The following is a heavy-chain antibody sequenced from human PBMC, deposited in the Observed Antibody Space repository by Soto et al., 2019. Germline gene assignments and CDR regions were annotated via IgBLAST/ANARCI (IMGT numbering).Heavy chain of an antibody. J-gene: IGHJ6*02. V-gene: IGHV1-8*01. Sequence: QVQLVQSGAEVKKPGASVKVPCKASGYTFTSYDINWVRQATGQGLEWMGWMNPNSGNTGYAQKFQGRVTMTRNNSIITAYMELSSLRSEDTAVYYCSREVNFYGLDVWGQGTTVTVSS. CDR1: GYTFTSYD. CDR3: SREVNFYGLDV. CDR2: MNPNSGNT.